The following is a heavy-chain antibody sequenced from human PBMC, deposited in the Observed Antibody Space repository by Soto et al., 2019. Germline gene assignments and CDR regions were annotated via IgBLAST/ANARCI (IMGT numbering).Heavy chain of an antibody. Sequence: QVQLVQSGAEVKKPGASMKVSCKASGFTFTSYGISWVRQAPGQGLEWMGWVSAYNGNTHYAQKLRGRGTMTTDTSTTTAYMELRSLRSDDTAVYYCSRGGSSWQPHEDYWGQGTLVTVSS. CDR3: SRGGSSWQPHEDY. J-gene: IGHJ4*02. CDR2: VSAYNGNT. V-gene: IGHV1-18*01. CDR1: GFTFTSYG. D-gene: IGHD6-13*01.